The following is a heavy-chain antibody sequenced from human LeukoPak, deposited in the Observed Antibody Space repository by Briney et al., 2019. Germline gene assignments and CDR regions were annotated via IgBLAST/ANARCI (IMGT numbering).Heavy chain of an antibody. V-gene: IGHV3-30*02. D-gene: IGHD4-17*01. J-gene: IGHJ4*02. CDR1: GFTFSSYG. CDR2: LRYDGSNK. Sequence: PGGALRISCAASGFTFSSYGIHWVRQAPGKGLEWVAFLRYDGSNKYYADSVKGRFTISRDNSKNTLYLQMNSLRAEDTAVYYCAKREIPYGDQYYFDYWGQGTLVTVSS. CDR3: AKREIPYGDQYYFDY.